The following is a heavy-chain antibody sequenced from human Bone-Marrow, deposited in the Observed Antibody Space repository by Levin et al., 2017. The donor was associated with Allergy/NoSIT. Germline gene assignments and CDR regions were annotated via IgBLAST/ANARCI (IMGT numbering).Heavy chain of an antibody. CDR1: GFTFGYYW. J-gene: IGHJ4*02. CDR3: ARALFDLWSGYSFDD. D-gene: IGHD3-3*01. CDR2: IKQDGNEK. Sequence: LSLTCAASGFTFGYYWMSWVRQAPGKGLEWVANIKQDGNEKSYVDSVKGRFTISRDNAKNSLYLQMDSLRVEDTAVYYCARALFDLWSGYSFDDWGQGTLVAVSS. V-gene: IGHV3-7*01.